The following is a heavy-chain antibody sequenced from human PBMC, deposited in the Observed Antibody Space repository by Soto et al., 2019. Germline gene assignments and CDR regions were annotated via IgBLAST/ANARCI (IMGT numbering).Heavy chain of an antibody. V-gene: IGHV3-21*01. CDR2: ISSSSSYI. J-gene: IGHJ4*02. CDR3: AVVVATINNY. CDR1: GFTFSSYS. Sequence: PGGSLRLSCAASGFTFSSYSMNWVRQAPGKGLERVSSISSSSSYIYYADSVKGRFTISRDNAKNSLYLQMNSLRAEDTNVYYCAVVVATINNYWGQETLVTVSS. D-gene: IGHD5-12*01.